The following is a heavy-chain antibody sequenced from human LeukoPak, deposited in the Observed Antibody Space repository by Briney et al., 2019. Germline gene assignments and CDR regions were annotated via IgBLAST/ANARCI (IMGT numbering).Heavy chain of an antibody. V-gene: IGHV1-18*01. Sequence: GASVKVSCKASGYTFSNYGVTWVRQAPGQGLEWMGWISADNNNTNYALKIQGRVTMTTDTSTSTAYMELRSLRSDDTAVYYCARSGFLEWLEFDYWGQGTLVTVSS. CDR3: ARSGFLEWLEFDY. J-gene: IGHJ4*02. CDR1: GYTFSNYG. CDR2: ISADNNNT. D-gene: IGHD3-3*01.